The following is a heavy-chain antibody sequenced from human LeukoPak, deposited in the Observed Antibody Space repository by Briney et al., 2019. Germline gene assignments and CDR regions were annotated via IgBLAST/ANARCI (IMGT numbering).Heavy chain of an antibody. Sequence: GESLKISCKTSGYTFTTYWIGWVRQMPGKGLEWMGIIYPVDSDIRYSPSFQGQVTISADKSISTAYLQWSSLKASDTAMYYCARGGGWELLAVDYWGQGTLVTVSS. CDR2: IYPVDSDI. D-gene: IGHD1-26*01. CDR1: GYTFTTYW. CDR3: ARGGGWELLAVDY. V-gene: IGHV5-51*01. J-gene: IGHJ4*02.